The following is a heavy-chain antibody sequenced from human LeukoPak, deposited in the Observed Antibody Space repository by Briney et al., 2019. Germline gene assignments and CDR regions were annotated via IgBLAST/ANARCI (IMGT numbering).Heavy chain of an antibody. J-gene: IGHJ4*02. Sequence: AAVKVSCKASVYTFTAYYIHWVRLAPGQGLEWMGWINPNTGATKYAQKFQGRVTMTRDTTLRTAYMEMSRLRSDDTAIYYCARDEGITGRFDYWGQGTLVAVSS. D-gene: IGHD1-20*01. CDR3: ARDEGITGRFDY. CDR2: INPNTGAT. CDR1: VYTFTAYY. V-gene: IGHV1-2*02.